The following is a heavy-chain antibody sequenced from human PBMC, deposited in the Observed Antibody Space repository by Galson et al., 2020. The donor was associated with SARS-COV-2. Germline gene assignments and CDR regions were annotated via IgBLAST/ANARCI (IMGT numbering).Heavy chain of an antibody. CDR3: ARGESILTDHYFDY. CDR1: GFTFNDYY. CDR2: ISSTTNTI. D-gene: IGHD3-9*01. Sequence: GGSLRLSCAASGFTFNDYYMGWIRQAPGKGLEWISYISSTTNTIYYADSVKGRLTISRDNSKNSLFLQMSSLRAEDTAVYYCARGESILTDHYFDYWGQGTLVTVSS. V-gene: IGHV3-11*01. J-gene: IGHJ4*02.